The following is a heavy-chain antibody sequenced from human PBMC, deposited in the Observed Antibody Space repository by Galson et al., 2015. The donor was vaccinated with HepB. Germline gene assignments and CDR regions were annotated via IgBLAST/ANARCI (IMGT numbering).Heavy chain of an antibody. CDR1: TFIFSTYS. Sequence: LSCAASTFIFSTYSMDWFRQAPGKGLEWVGFIRSKTYGGTTEYAASVKGRFTISRDDSKSIAYLQMNSLKSEDTAVYYCTRSRTGTTHSDYWGQGTLVTVTS. D-gene: IGHD1-1*01. CDR2: IRSKTYGGTT. J-gene: IGHJ4*02. V-gene: IGHV3-49*03. CDR3: TRSRTGTTHSDY.